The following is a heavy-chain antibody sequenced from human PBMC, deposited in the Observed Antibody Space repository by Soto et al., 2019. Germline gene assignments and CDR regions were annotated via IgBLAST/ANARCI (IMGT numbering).Heavy chain of an antibody. CDR2: IWYDGSNK. J-gene: IGHJ6*02. D-gene: IGHD3-3*01. V-gene: IGHV3-33*01. CDR3: ARVGTVFGVDSNYYYGMDV. CDR1: GFTFSSYG. Sequence: GGSLRLSCAASGFTFSSYGMHWVRQAPGKGLEWVAVIWYDGSNKYYADSVKGRFTISRDNSKNTLYLQMNSLRAEDTAVYYCARVGTVFGVDSNYYYGMDVWGQGTTVTV.